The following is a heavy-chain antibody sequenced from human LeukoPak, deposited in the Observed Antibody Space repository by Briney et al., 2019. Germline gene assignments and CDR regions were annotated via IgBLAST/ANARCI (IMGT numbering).Heavy chain of an antibody. J-gene: IGHJ2*01. CDR3: ARTLVVDPLATSGTYWYFDL. CDR2: IYPGNSNI. V-gene: IGHV5-51*01. D-gene: IGHD2-2*01. Sequence: GESLKISCKGSGYFFSTFWIAWVRQMPGKGLEWMGIIYPGNSNIRYSPSFQGQVTISADKSISTAYLRWNSLKASDTATYYCARTLVVDPLATSGTYWYFDLWGRGTLVTVSS. CDR1: GYFFSTFW.